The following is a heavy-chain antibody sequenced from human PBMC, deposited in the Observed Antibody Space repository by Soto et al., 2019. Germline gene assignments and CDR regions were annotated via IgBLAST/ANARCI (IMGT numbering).Heavy chain of an antibody. CDR2: INHSGST. CDR3: ARGSNWGSRATFDY. D-gene: IGHD7-27*01. V-gene: IGHV4-34*01. CDR1: GGSFSGYY. Sequence: QVQLQQWGAGLLKPSETLSLTCAVYGGSFSGYYWSWIRQPPGKGLEWIGEINHSGSTNYNPSLKSRVTISVDTSKNQFSLKLSSVTAADTAVYYCARGSNWGSRATFDYWGQGTLVTVSA. J-gene: IGHJ4*02.